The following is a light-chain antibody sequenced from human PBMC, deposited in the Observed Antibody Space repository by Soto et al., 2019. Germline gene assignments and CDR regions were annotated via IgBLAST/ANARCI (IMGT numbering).Light chain of an antibody. J-gene: IGLJ2*01. CDR1: SGSIASNY. Sequence: NFMLTQPHSVSESPGKTVTISCTRSSGSIASNYVQWYQQRPGSASTTVIYEDNQRPSGVPDRFSGSIDSSSNSASLTISGLKTEDEADYYCQSYDSSNLHVVFGGGTKVTVL. CDR3: QSYDSSNLHVV. CDR2: EDN. V-gene: IGLV6-57*04.